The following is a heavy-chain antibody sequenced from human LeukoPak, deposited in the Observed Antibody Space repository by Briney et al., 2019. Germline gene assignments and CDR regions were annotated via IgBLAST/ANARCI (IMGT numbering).Heavy chain of an antibody. Sequence: GASLRLSCAASGFTFSSYCMHWVRKAPGKGLEWVAVIWYDGSNKLYADSVKGRFTISRDNSKNTLFLQMNSLRAEDTAVYYCARVRGGAWFDAFDIWGQGTMVTVSS. CDR1: GFTFSSYC. D-gene: IGHD6-19*01. V-gene: IGHV3-33*01. J-gene: IGHJ3*02. CDR3: ARVRGGAWFDAFDI. CDR2: IWYDGSNK.